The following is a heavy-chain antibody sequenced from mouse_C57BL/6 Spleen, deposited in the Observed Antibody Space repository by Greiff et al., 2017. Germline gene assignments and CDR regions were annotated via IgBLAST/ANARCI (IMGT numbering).Heavy chain of an antibody. Sequence: EVMLVESGGGLVQPGGSMKLSCVASGFTFSNYWMNWVRQSPEKGLEWVAQIRLKSDNYATHYAESVKGRSTISRDDSKSSVYLQMNNLRAEDTGIYYCTVDYYGSSYVEYFDYWGQGTTLTVSS. CDR2: IRLKSDNYAT. J-gene: IGHJ2*01. CDR1: GFTFSNYW. D-gene: IGHD1-1*01. V-gene: IGHV6-3*01. CDR3: TVDYYGSSYVEYFDY.